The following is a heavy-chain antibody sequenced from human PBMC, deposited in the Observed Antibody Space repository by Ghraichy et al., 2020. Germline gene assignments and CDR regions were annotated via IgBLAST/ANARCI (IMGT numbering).Heavy chain of an antibody. CDR3: ARDHWGGISTGCPSQHDC. J-gene: IGHJ4*02. CDR2: ITGSGGNT. Sequence: GGSLRLSCAASGFIFSNYALSWARQAPGKGLEWVSCITGSGGNTYYADSVKGRFTISRENSKNTLYLQMNSLRAEDTAIYYCARDHWGGISTGCPSQHDCWGQGTLVTVSS. V-gene: IGHV3-23*01. D-gene: IGHD2-2*01. CDR1: GFIFSNYA.